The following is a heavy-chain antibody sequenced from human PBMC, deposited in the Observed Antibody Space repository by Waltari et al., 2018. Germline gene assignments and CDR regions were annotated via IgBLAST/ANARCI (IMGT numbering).Heavy chain of an antibody. CDR2: IPLGTNA. D-gene: IGHD6-19*01. CDR1: GFTVNSNY. Sequence: EVQLVESGGGLVQPGRSLRLSCVGSGFTVNSNYMSWVRQVPGKGLEWVSNIPLGTNANYAESVRGRFTISRDNSKDTLYLQMNSLRVEDTAVYFCARHVSGPTRAAFDVWGQGTMVTVSP. CDR3: ARHVSGPTRAAFDV. V-gene: IGHV3-66*04. J-gene: IGHJ3*01.